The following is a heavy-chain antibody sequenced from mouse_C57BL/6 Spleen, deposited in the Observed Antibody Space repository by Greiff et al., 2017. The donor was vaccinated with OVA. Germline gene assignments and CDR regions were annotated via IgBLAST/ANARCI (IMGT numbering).Heavy chain of an antibody. D-gene: IGHD2-4*01. CDR1: GYTFTSYW. Sequence: QVQLKQPGAELVKPGASVKLSCKASGYTFTSYWMHWVKQRPGRGLEWIGRIDPNSGGTKYNEKFKSKATLTVDKPSSTAYMQLSSLTSEDSAVDYWARRGYDYDRRGYAMDYWGQGTAVTVSS. CDR2: IDPNSGGT. CDR3: ARRGYDYDRRGYAMDY. V-gene: IGHV1-72*01. J-gene: IGHJ4*01.